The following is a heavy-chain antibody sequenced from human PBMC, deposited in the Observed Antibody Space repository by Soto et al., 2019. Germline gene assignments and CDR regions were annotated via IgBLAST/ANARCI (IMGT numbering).Heavy chain of an antibody. CDR1: GGTFSNYA. Sequence: QVQLVQYGAEVKKPGSSVKVSCKVSGGTFSNYAIDWVRLAPGHGLEWMGGIVPIFGTTYYTQKFQGRATIIADDSTTTAYLAMSSLRSEDTAIYYCARVEAVAGLYNYHGLDVWGQGTAVTVSS. CDR2: IVPIFGTT. D-gene: IGHD6-19*01. V-gene: IGHV1-69*12. CDR3: ARVEAVAGLYNYHGLDV. J-gene: IGHJ6*02.